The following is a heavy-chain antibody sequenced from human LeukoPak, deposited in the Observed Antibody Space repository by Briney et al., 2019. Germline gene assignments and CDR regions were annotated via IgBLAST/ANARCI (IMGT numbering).Heavy chain of an antibody. D-gene: IGHD3-10*01. Sequence: ASVKVSCKASGYTFTSYGISWVRQAPGQGLEWMGWISAYNGNTNYAQKLQGRVTMTRNTSISTAYMELSSLRSEDTAVYYCARHGFGFGELQSHNNWFDPWGQGTLVTVSS. CDR3: ARHGFGFGELQSHNNWFDP. J-gene: IGHJ5*02. CDR2: ISAYNGNT. V-gene: IGHV1-18*01. CDR1: GYTFTSYG.